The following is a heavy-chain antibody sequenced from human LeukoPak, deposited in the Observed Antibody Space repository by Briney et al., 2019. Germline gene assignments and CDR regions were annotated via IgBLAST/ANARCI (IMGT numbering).Heavy chain of an antibody. D-gene: IGHD5-18*01. CDR3: ARAKWVTVDTAMVEDYYYYMDV. CDR1: GYTFTSYG. Sequence: GASVKVSCKASGYTFTSYGISWVRQAPGQGLEWMGWISAYNGNTNYAQKLQGRVTMTTDTSTSTAYMELRSLRSDDTAVYYCARAKWVTVDTAMVEDYYYYMDVWGKGTTVTVSS. J-gene: IGHJ6*03. V-gene: IGHV1-18*01. CDR2: ISAYNGNT.